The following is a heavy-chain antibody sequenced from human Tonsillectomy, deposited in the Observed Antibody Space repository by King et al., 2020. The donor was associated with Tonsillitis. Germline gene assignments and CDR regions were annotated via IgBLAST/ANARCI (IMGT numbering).Heavy chain of an antibody. J-gene: IGHJ6*02. Sequence: VQLVESGGGLVKPGGSLRLSCAASGFTFSSYSMNWVRQAPGKGLEWVSSISSSSSYIYYSDSVKGRFTISRDNAKNSLYLQMNSLRAEDTAVYYCARDARRGDSTMVGGYYYYYGMDVWGQGTTVTVSS. CDR1: GFTFSSYS. V-gene: IGHV3-21*01. D-gene: IGHD3-10*02. CDR3: ARDARRGDSTMVGGYYYYYGMDV. CDR2: ISSSSSYI.